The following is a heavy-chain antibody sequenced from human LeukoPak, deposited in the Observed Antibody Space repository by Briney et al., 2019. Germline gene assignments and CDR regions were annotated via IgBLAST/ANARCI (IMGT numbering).Heavy chain of an antibody. CDR2: IYYSGST. V-gene: IGHV4-59*01. CDR3: ARDRGGYSYGSYYFDY. J-gene: IGHJ4*02. Sequence: SETLSLTCTVSGGSISSYHWSWIRQPPGKGLEWIGYIYYSGSTNYNPSLKSRVTISVDTSKNQFSLKLSSVTAADTAVYYCARDRGGYSYGSYYFDYWGQGTLVTVSS. D-gene: IGHD5-18*01. CDR1: GGSISSYH.